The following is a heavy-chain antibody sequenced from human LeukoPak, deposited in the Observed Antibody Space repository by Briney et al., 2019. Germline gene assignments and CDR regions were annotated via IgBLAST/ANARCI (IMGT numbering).Heavy chain of an antibody. CDR2: ISSNGGST. Sequence: GGSLRLSCSASRFTFINYAIHWVRQAPGKGLEYVSGISSNGGSTYYADSVRGRFTISRDNSKNTLYLQMNSLRAGDTAVYYCARVSAAHIYGLDVWGQGTTVTVSS. CDR1: RFTFINYA. CDR3: ARVSAAHIYGLDV. V-gene: IGHV3-64*04. J-gene: IGHJ6*02.